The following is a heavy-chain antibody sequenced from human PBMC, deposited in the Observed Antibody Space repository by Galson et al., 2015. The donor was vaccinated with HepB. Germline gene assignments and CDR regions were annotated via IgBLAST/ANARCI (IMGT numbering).Heavy chain of an antibody. CDR3: ARRRKRLIVATIEGFDY. CDR1: GYSFTSYW. V-gene: IGHV5-51*01. D-gene: IGHD5-12*01. J-gene: IGHJ4*02. CDR2: IYPGDSDT. Sequence: QSGAEVKKPGESLKISCKGSGYSFTSYWIGWVRQMPGKGLEWMGIIYPGDSDTRYSPSFQGQVTISADKSISTAYLQWSSLKASDTAMYYCARRRKRLIVATIEGFDYWGQGTLVTVSS.